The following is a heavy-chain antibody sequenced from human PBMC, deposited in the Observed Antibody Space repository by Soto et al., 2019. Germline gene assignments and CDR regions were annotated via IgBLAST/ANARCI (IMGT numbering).Heavy chain of an antibody. CDR3: AKVRGLSGWPSHAFDI. CDR2: IYYSGST. V-gene: IGHV4-59*01. Sequence: SETLSLTCTVSGGSISSYYWSWIRQPPWKGLEWIGYIYYSGSTNYNPSLKSRVTISVDTSKNQFSLKLSSVTAADTAVYYCAKVRGLSGWPSHAFDIRGQGTMVTVSS. J-gene: IGHJ3*02. CDR1: GGSISSYY. D-gene: IGHD6-19*01.